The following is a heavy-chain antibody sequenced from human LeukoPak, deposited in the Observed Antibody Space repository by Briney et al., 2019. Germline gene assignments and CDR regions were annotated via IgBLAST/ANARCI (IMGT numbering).Heavy chain of an antibody. CDR3: ARDSGSYYDY. V-gene: IGHV1-18*04. J-gene: IGHJ4*02. CDR2: ISAYNGNT. CDR1: GYTFTSYY. Sequence: EASVKVSCKASGYTFTSYYMHWVRQAPGQGLEWMGWISAYNGNTNYAQKLQGRVTMTTDTSTSTDYMELRSLRSDDTAVYYCARDSGSYYDYWGLGTLVTVSS. D-gene: IGHD1-26*01.